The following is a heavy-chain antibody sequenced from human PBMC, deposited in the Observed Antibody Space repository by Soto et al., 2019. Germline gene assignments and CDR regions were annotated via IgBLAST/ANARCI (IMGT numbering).Heavy chain of an antibody. CDR1: RLTFGSYA. Sequence: GGSLRLSCAASRLTFGSYAMSWVRQAPGKGLEWVSGISGRGTSTYYADSVKGRFTISRDNSNNTLYLQMDNLRAEDTAVYYCAKAFYREEDGYNSFDYWGQGTMVTVSS. J-gene: IGHJ4*02. D-gene: IGHD2-21*01. V-gene: IGHV3-23*01. CDR3: AKAFYREEDGYNSFDY. CDR2: ISGRGTST.